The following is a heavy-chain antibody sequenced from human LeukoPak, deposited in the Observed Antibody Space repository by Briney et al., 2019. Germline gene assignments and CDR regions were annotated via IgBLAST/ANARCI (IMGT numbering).Heavy chain of an antibody. D-gene: IGHD4-17*01. J-gene: IGHJ5*02. CDR3: ARDSLSTVTTGP. Sequence: GGSLRLSCAASGFTVSSNYMSWVRQAPGKGREWVSVIYSGGSTYYADSVKGRFTISRDNSKNTLYLQMNSLRAEDTAVYYCARDSLSTVTTGPWGQGTLVTVSS. CDR2: IYSGGST. V-gene: IGHV3-66*01. CDR1: GFTVSSNY.